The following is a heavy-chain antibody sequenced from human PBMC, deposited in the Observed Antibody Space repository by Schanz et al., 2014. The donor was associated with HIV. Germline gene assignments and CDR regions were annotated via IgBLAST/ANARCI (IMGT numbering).Heavy chain of an antibody. Sequence: QVQLVQSGAEVKKPGASVRVSCKASGYTFTTYYMHWVRQAPGQGLEWMGWINPNSGNTGYAQKFQGRVTMTTDTSTSTAYMDLRSLRSDDTAVYYCAREKTTLNWFDPWGQGTLVTVSS. J-gene: IGHJ5*02. CDR1: GYTFTTYY. CDR3: AREKTTLNWFDP. V-gene: IGHV1-8*02. CDR2: INPNSGNT.